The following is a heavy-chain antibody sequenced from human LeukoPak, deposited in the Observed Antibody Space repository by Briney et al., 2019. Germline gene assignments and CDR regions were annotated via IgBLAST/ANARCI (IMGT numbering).Heavy chain of an antibody. J-gene: IGHJ4*02. CDR3: ARKQQLVHSSDY. CDR2: INPNSGGT. D-gene: IGHD6-13*01. Sequence: ASVKVSCKASGYTFTGYYMHWVRQAPGQGLEWMGWINPNSGGTNYAQKFQGRVTMTRDTSISTAYMELSRLRSDDTAVYYCARKQQLVHSSDYWGQGTLVTVSS. CDR1: GYTFTGYY. V-gene: IGHV1-2*02.